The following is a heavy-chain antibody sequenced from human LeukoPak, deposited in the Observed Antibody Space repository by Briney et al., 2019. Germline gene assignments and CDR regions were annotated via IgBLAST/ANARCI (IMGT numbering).Heavy chain of an antibody. D-gene: IGHD4-11*01. CDR1: ASTSSDYY. Sequence: PGRSLRPPCPASASTSSDYYMSWTRQAPGKGLEWLSYIISSAGTRYYADSVKVRFTNSRDNAKNSLYLQMNSLRVEDTAVYYCAKDRHSYSNAYFFDYWGQGTLVTVSS. CDR2: IISSAGTR. J-gene: IGHJ4*02. CDR3: AKDRHSYSNAYFFDY. V-gene: IGHV3-11*04.